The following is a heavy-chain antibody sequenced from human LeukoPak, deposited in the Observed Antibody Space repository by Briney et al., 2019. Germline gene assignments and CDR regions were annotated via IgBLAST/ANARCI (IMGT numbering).Heavy chain of an antibody. J-gene: IGHJ4*02. D-gene: IGHD3-3*02. CDR3: ARGISGY. Sequence: TSETLSLTWAVYGGSFSGYYWSWIRQPPGKGLEWIGEINHSGSTNYNPSLKSRVTISVDTSKNQFSLKLSSVTAADTAVYYCARGISGYWGQGTLVTVSS. CDR1: GGSFSGYY. V-gene: IGHV4-34*01. CDR2: INHSGST.